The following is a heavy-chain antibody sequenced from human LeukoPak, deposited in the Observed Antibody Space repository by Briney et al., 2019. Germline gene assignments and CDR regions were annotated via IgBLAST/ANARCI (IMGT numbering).Heavy chain of an antibody. CDR3: ARVRGYDILTGYFDY. V-gene: IGHV4-59*01. J-gene: IGHJ4*02. D-gene: IGHD3-9*01. CDR2: IYYSGST. Sequence: SETLSLTCTVSGGSISSYYWSWIRQPPGKGLEWIGYIYYSGSTNYNPSLKSRVTISVDTSKNQFSLKLSSVTAADTAVYYCARVRGYDILTGYFDYWSQGTLVTVSS. CDR1: GGSISSYY.